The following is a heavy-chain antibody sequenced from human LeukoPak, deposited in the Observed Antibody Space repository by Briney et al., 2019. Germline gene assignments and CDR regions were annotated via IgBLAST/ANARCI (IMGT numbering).Heavy chain of an antibody. CDR1: GFTFSSYW. V-gene: IGHV3-48*04. D-gene: IGHD5/OR15-5a*01. J-gene: IGHJ4*02. Sequence: GGSLRLSCAASGFTFSSYWMSWVRQAPGEGLEWVSYISSTSSTIHYADSVKGRFTISRDNAKNSLYLQMNSLRAEDTAVYYCARDYLRLGDGWGQGTLVTVSS. CDR3: ARDYLRLGDG. CDR2: ISSTSSTI.